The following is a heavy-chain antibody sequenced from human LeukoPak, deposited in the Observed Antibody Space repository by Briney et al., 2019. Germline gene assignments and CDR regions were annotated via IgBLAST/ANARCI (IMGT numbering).Heavy chain of an antibody. CDR2: IYYSGST. V-gene: IGHV4-59*08. CDR1: GGPISSYY. J-gene: IGHJ4*02. Sequence: SETLSLTCTVSGGPISSYYWSWIRQPPGKGLEWIGYIYYSGSTNYNPSLKSRVTISVDTSKNQFSLKLSSVTAADTAVYYCARHPEYSGYDLRYYFDYWGQGTLVTVSS. D-gene: IGHD5-12*01. CDR3: ARHPEYSGYDLRYYFDY.